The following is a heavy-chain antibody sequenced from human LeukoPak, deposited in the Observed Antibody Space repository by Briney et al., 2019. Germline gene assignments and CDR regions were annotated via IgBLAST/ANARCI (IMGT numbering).Heavy chain of an antibody. CDR2: FYRSGST. CDR1: GGSISGSDYY. Sequence: PSETLSLTCTVSGGSISGSDYYWGWVRQPPGKGLEWIGNFYRSGSTYYNSSLKSRLTMSVDPSKNQFSLKLTAVTAADTAVYYCARLGAVLTSVNWFDPWGQGTLVTVSS. CDR3: ARLGAVLTSVNWFDP. V-gene: IGHV4-39*07. D-gene: IGHD4-23*01. J-gene: IGHJ5*02.